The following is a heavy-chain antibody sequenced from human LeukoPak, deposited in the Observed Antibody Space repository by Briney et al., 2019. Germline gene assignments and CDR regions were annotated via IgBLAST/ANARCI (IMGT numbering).Heavy chain of an antibody. CDR1: GFTFSDYA. D-gene: IGHD1-26*01. J-gene: IGHJ4*02. Sequence: PGGSLRLSCSASGFTFSDYAMHWVRQAPGKGPEYVSAITESGSNTYYADSVKGRFTISRDNSKNTLYLQMNSLRAEDTAVYYCARGGWELSYWGQGTLVTVSS. V-gene: IGHV3-64*04. CDR3: ARGGWELSY. CDR2: ITESGSNT.